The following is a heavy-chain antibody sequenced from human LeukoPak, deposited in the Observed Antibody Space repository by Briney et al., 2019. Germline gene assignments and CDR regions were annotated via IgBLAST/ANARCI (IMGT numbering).Heavy chain of an antibody. D-gene: IGHD3-10*01. V-gene: IGHV1-69*06. Sequence: ASVKVSCEASGGTFSSYAISWVRQAPGQGLEWMGGIIPIFGTANYAQKFQGRVTITADKSTSTAYMELSSLRSEDTAVYYCARDPDAFMVRGDKEGYWGQGTLVTVSS. CDR3: ARDPDAFMVRGDKEGY. CDR2: IIPIFGTA. J-gene: IGHJ4*02. CDR1: GGTFSSYA.